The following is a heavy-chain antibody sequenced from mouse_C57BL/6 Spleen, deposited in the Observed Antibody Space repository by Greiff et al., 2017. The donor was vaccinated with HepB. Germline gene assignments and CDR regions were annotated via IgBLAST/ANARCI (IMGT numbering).Heavy chain of an antibody. CDR2: IYPRSGNT. D-gene: IGHD4-1*01. J-gene: IGHJ2*01. CDR3: ARSLLGKGSFDY. Sequence: VKLQESGAELARPGASVKLSCKASGYTFTSYGISWVKQRTGQGLEWIGEIYPRSGNTYYNEKFKGKATLTADKSSSTAYMELRSLTSEDSAVYFCARSLLGKGSFDYWGQGTTLTVSS. CDR1: GYTFTSYG. V-gene: IGHV1-81*01.